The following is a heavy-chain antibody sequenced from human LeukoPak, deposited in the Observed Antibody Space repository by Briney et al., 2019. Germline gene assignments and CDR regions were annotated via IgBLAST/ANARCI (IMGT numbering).Heavy chain of an antibody. Sequence: ASVKVSCKASGYTFTSYYMHWVRQAPGQGLEWMGIINPSGGSTSYAQKFQGRVTMTRDTSTSTVYMELSSLRSGDTAVYYCARDLTMVRGVIIGLFAFDIWGQGTMVTVSS. V-gene: IGHV1-46*01. CDR1: GYTFTSYY. J-gene: IGHJ3*02. D-gene: IGHD3-10*01. CDR3: ARDLTMVRGVIIGLFAFDI. CDR2: INPSGGST.